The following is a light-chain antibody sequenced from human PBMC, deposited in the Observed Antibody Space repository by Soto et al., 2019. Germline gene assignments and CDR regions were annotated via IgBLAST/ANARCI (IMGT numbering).Light chain of an antibody. V-gene: IGLV2-14*01. Sequence: QSVLTQPASVSGSPGQSITISCTGTSSDVGGYNYVSWYQQHPGKAPKLMIYDVSNRPSGVSNRFSGSKSGNTASLTISGLQAEYEADYYGSSYTSSSTLVVFGGGTQLTVL. CDR1: SSDVGGYNY. CDR3: SSYTSSSTLVV. J-gene: IGLJ2*01. CDR2: DVS.